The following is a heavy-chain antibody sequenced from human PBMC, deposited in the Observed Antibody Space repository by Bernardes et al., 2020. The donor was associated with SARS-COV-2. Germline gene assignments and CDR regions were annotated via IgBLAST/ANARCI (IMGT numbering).Heavy chain of an antibody. CDR3: ARDYCGSSSCHEYFQH. CDR2: INHSGGT. V-gene: IGHV4-34*01. Sequence: SETLSLTCAVSGGSFSGYYLSWIRQPPGKGLEWIAKINHSGGTNYNPSLKSRVTISVDTSKNQFSLKMTSVTAADTAVYYCARDYCGSSSCHEYFQHWGQGTLVTVSS. D-gene: IGHD2-2*01. CDR1: GGSFSGYY. J-gene: IGHJ1*01.